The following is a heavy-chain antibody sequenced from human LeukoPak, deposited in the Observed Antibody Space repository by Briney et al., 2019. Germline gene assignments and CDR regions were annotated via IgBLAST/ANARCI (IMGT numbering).Heavy chain of an antibody. Sequence: SVKVSCKASGGTFSSCAISWVRQAPGQGLEWMGGIIPIFGTANYAQKFQGRVTITADESTSTAYMELSSLRSEDTAVYYCARELVVPAAIGDAFDIWGQGTMVTISS. CDR1: GGTFSSCA. CDR2: IIPIFGTA. CDR3: ARELVVPAAIGDAFDI. D-gene: IGHD2-2*01. V-gene: IGHV1-69*13. J-gene: IGHJ3*02.